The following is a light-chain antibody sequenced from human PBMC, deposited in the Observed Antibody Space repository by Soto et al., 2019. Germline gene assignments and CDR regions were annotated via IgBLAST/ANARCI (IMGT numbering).Light chain of an antibody. J-gene: IGKJ2*01. Sequence: EIVLTQSPGTLSLSPGERATLSCRASQSVSSTYLAWYQQKPGQAPRLLIYGASSRATGIPDRFSGSGSGTDFTLSISRLEPEDFAVYYCQQYGSSPVTFGQGTKLEIK. CDR2: GAS. CDR3: QQYGSSPVT. V-gene: IGKV3-20*01. CDR1: QSVSSTY.